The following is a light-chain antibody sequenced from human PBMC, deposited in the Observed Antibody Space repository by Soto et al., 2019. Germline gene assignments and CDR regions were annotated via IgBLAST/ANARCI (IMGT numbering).Light chain of an antibody. Sequence: QSVLTQPPSASGTPGQRVTIFCSGSTCDIGGNVVNSCQQLQGTAATLLIYSNNLRPSAVPHRFSDSKPATSASLAITCVQSDDEYDYYCAACDDAVSAYVFGTGTKVTVL. CDR1: TCDIGGNV. J-gene: IGLJ1*01. CDR3: AACDDAVSAYV. V-gene: IGLV1-44*01. CDR2: SNN.